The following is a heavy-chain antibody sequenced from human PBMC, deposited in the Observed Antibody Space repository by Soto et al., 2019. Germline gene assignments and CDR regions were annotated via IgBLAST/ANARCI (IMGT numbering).Heavy chain of an antibody. CDR2: ISYDGSNK. D-gene: IGHD2-15*01. CDR3: AKVYRGYCSGGSCPGNFQH. CDR1: GFTFSSYG. Sequence: PGGSLRLSCAASGFTFSSYGMHWVRQAPGKGLEWVAVISYDGSNKYYADSVKGRFTISRDNSKNTLYLQMNSLRAEDTAVYYCAKVYRGYCSGGSCPGNFQHWGQGTLVTVSS. V-gene: IGHV3-30*18. J-gene: IGHJ1*01.